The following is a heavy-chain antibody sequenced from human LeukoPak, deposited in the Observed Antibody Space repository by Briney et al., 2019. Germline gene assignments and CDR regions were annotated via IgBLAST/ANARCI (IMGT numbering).Heavy chain of an antibody. CDR2: IIPIFGTA. CDR3: ATASAGTVDYYMDV. D-gene: IGHD1-1*01. Sequence: GASVKVSCKASGGIFSSYAISWVRQAPGQGLEWMGGIIPIFGTAHYAQSFQGRITITADEFTTTAYMELNSLTSEDTAVYYCATASAGTVDYYMDVWGKGTTVTVSS. V-gene: IGHV1-69*13. CDR1: GGIFSSYA. J-gene: IGHJ6*03.